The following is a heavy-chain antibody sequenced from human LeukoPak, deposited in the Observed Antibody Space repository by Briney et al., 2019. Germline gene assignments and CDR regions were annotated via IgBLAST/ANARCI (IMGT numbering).Heavy chain of an antibody. CDR1: GGTFSSYP. Sequence: GASVKVSCKASGGTFSSYPISWVRHATGQGLEWMGWMNPNSGNTGYAQKFQGRVTITRNTSISTAYMELSSLRSEDTAVYYCARLWATKFDYWGQGTLVTVSS. J-gene: IGHJ4*02. CDR2: MNPNSGNT. D-gene: IGHD5-24*01. CDR3: ARLWATKFDY. V-gene: IGHV1-8*03.